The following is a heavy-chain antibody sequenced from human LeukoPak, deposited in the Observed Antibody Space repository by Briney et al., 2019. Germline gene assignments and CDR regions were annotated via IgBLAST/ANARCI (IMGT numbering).Heavy chain of an antibody. CDR2: INGGNGNT. D-gene: IGHD6-25*01. CDR3: ARGTPRLNWFDP. V-gene: IGHV1-3*01. J-gene: IGHJ5*02. CDR1: GYTFTSYA. Sequence: ASVKVSCKASGYTFTSYAMHWVRQAPGQRLEWMGWINGGNGNTKYSQKLQGRVTITRDTSASTAYMELRSLRSEDTAVFYCARGTPRLNWFDPWGQGTLVTVSS.